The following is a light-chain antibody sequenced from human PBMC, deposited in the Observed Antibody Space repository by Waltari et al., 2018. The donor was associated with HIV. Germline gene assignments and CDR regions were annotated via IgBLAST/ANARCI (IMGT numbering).Light chain of an antibody. J-gene: IGKJ1*01. Sequence: EIVMTQSPATLSVSPGARPTLSCRASQSVSSGLAWFQQKPGQGPRLLMYGSSIRATDIPARFSGSGSGTEFTLTINNLQSEDFAIYYCQQYNNWPWTCGQGTKVEI. V-gene: IGKV3-15*01. CDR2: GSS. CDR3: QQYNNWPWT. CDR1: QSVSSG.